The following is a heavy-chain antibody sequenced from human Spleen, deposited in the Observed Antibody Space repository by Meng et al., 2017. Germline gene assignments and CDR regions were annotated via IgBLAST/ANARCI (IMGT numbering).Heavy chain of an antibody. V-gene: IGHV1-2*06. CDR1: GYTFTGSY. CDR2: VNPNNGGT. Sequence: QVQLVQSGPEVKKPGASVKVSCKASGYTFTGSYMHWVRQAPGQGLEWMGRVNPNNGGTNYAQKFQGRVTMTRDTSISTAYLELSRLTSDDTAVYYCASYCRGTSCATYWGQGSLVTVSS. CDR3: ASYCRGTSCATY. J-gene: IGHJ4*02. D-gene: IGHD2-15*01.